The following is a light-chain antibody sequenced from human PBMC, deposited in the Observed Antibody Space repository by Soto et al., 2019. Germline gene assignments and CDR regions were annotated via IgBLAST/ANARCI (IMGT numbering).Light chain of an antibody. Sequence: DIQMTQSPSTLSASVGDRVTITCRASQSISSWLAWYQQKPGKAPKLLIYKASSLESGVPSRFRGSGSGTEFTLTISSLQPDDFATYYCQQYNSSYTFGQGTKLEIK. CDR1: QSISSW. V-gene: IGKV1-5*03. CDR3: QQYNSSYT. CDR2: KAS. J-gene: IGKJ2*01.